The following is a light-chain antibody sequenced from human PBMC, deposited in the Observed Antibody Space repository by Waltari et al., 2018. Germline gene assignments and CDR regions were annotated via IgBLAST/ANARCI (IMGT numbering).Light chain of an antibody. V-gene: IGKV3-20*01. CDR3: QHYDNSPRMYT. J-gene: IGKJ2*01. CDR1: HTIRNIN. CDR2: DVS. Sequence: VLTQSPDTLSLSPGERATPSCRASHTIRNINLAWYQQKPGQPPRLLIYDVSGRAIGIPDRFSASGSGTDFTLTISRLEPEDFAVYYCQHYDNSPRMYTFGQGTKLEIK.